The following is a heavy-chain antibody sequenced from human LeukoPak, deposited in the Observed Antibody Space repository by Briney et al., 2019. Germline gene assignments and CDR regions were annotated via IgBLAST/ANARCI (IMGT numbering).Heavy chain of an antibody. Sequence: GGSLRLSCAASGFTFSSYGMSWVRQAPGKGLEWVSYISSTGSAIYYADSVKGRFTISRDNAKNSLYLQMNSLRAEDTAVYYCASTVVISDYWGQGTLVTVSS. CDR2: ISSTGSAI. CDR1: GFTFSSYG. CDR3: ASTVVISDY. D-gene: IGHD4-23*01. V-gene: IGHV3-48*04. J-gene: IGHJ4*02.